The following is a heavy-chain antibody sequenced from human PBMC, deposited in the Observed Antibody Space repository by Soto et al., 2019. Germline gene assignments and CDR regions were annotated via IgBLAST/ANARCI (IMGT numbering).Heavy chain of an antibody. CDR1: GGSISSSSYY. V-gene: IGHV4-39*01. Sequence: PSETLSLTCTVSGGSISSSSYYWGWIRQPPGKGLEWIGSIYYSGSTYYNPPLKSRVTISVDTSKNQFSLKLSSVTAAETAVYYCARVRIVVVVAAMTHWFDPWGQGTLVTVSS. D-gene: IGHD2-15*01. CDR3: ARVRIVVVVAAMTHWFDP. J-gene: IGHJ5*02. CDR2: IYYSGST.